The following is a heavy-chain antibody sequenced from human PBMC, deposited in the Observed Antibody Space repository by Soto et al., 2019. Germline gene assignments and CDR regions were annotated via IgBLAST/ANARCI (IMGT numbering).Heavy chain of an antibody. V-gene: IGHV1-69*02. CDR2: TIPILSMS. CDR1: GDTFSRST. D-gene: IGHD3-10*01. J-gene: IGHJ4*02. CDR3: ATNYGSGSAHFDN. Sequence: KKPGSSVKVSCTASGDTFSRSTLSWVRQAPGQGLEWMGRTIPILSMSDYAQKFQGRVSITEDKSTRTVYMELSRLRSEDTAVYYCATNYGSGSAHFDNWGQGTLVTVSS.